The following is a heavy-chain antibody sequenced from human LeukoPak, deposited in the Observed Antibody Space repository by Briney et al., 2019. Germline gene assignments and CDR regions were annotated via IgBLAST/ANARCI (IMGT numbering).Heavy chain of an antibody. J-gene: IGHJ4*02. CDR2: INGSGGST. CDR3: AKYDSGSTIFSFDY. Sequence: PGGSLRLSCAASGFTFSSYAMSWVRQAPGKGLEWVSDINGSGGSTYYADSVKGRFTISRDNSKNSLYLQMNSLRAEDAAVYYCAKYDSGSTIFSFDYWGQGTLVTVSS. CDR1: GFTFSSYA. D-gene: IGHD3-10*01. V-gene: IGHV3-23*01.